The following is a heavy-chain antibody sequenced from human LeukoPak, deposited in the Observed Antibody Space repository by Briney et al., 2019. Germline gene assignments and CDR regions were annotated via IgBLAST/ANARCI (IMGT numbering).Heavy chain of an antibody. D-gene: IGHD3-3*01. CDR3: ARGLRITIFGVVIMGYY. CDR2: VNPNSGGT. CDR1: GYTFTGYY. J-gene: IGHJ4*02. Sequence: ASVKVSCKASGYTFTGYYMHWVRQAPGQGLEWMGWVNPNSGGTNYAQKFQGRVTMTRDTSISTAYMELSRLRSDDTAVYYCARGLRITIFGVVIMGYYWGQGTLVTVSS. V-gene: IGHV1-2*02.